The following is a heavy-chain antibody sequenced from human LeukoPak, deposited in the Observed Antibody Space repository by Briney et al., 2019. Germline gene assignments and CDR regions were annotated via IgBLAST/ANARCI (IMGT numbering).Heavy chain of an antibody. CDR3: ARGLRGHYHYYMDV. CDR2: INHSGST. V-gene: IGHV4-34*01. J-gene: IGHJ6*03. CDR1: GGSFSGYY. Sequence: PSETLSLTXAVYGGSFSGYYWSWIRQPPGKGLEWIGEINHSGSTNYNPSLKSRVTISADTSKNQFSLKLSSVTAADTAVYYCARGLRGHYHYYMDVWGKGTTVTVSS.